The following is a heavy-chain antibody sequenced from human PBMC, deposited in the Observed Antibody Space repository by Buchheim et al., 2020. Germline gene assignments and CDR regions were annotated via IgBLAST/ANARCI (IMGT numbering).Heavy chain of an antibody. CDR2: ISYDGSNK. Sequence: QVQLVESGGGVVQPGRPLRLSCAASGFTFSSYGMHWVRQAPGKGLEWVAVISYDGSNKYYADSVKGRFTISRDNSKNTLYLQMNSLRAEDTAVYYCAKDRESSGWRGRGYFDYWGQGTL. J-gene: IGHJ4*02. V-gene: IGHV3-30*18. CDR1: GFTFSSYG. D-gene: IGHD6-19*01. CDR3: AKDRESSGWRGRGYFDY.